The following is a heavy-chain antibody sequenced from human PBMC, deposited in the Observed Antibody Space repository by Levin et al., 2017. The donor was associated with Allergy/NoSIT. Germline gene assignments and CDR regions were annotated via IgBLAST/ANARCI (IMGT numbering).Heavy chain of an antibody. CDR2: IKQDGSEK. V-gene: IGHV3-7*04. Sequence: GESLKISCAASGFTFSSYWMSWVRQAPGKGLEWVANIKQDGSEKYYVESVKGRFTISRDNAKNSLYLQMNSLRAEDTAVYYCAREYSSGWYAWNWFDPWGQGTLVTVSS. CDR1: GFTFSSYW. J-gene: IGHJ5*02. CDR3: AREYSSGWYAWNWFDP. D-gene: IGHD6-19*01.